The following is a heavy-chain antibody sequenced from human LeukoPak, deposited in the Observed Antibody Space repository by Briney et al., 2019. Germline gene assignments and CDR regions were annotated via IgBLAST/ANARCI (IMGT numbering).Heavy chain of an antibody. Sequence: GGSLRLSCAASGFTVSSNYMGWVRQAPGKGLEWVSVIYSGGSTYYADSVKGRFTISRDNSKNTLYLQMNSLRAEDTAVYYCARSTLWFGADYWGQGTLVTVSS. CDR1: GFTVSSNY. V-gene: IGHV3-53*01. D-gene: IGHD3-10*01. J-gene: IGHJ4*02. CDR2: IYSGGST. CDR3: ARSTLWFGADY.